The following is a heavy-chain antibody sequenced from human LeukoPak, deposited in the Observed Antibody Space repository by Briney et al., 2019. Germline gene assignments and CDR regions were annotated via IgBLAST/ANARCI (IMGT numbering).Heavy chain of an antibody. D-gene: IGHD5-18*01. Sequence: PGGSLRLSCAGSGFTFRNYAMSWVRQAPGKGLEWVSSISGGGAGTYHADPVKGRFTISRDNSKNTLYLQMNSLRAEDTAVYYCAKAGGGYSYGPGSVDYWGQGTLVTVSS. CDR3: AKAGGGYSYGPGSVDY. CDR2: ISGGGAGT. V-gene: IGHV3-23*01. J-gene: IGHJ4*02. CDR1: GFTFRNYA.